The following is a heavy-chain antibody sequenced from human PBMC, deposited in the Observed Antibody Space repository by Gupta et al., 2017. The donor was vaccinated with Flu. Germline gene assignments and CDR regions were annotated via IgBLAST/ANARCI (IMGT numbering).Heavy chain of an antibody. CDR3: AKVLGSWELYSCDAFDI. V-gene: IGHV3-23*01. CDR2: ISGSGSST. D-gene: IGHD1-26*01. Sequence: EGQLLEAGGGLVKPGGSRGPSCAASGFTFSSYAMSWVRQAPGTVLELFSVISGSGSSTYYAASVNGRFTISRDNSKTTLYLQINILGAEDTALYYCAKVLGSWELYSCDAFDIWGQGTMVTVSS. J-gene: IGHJ3*02. CDR1: GFTFSSYA.